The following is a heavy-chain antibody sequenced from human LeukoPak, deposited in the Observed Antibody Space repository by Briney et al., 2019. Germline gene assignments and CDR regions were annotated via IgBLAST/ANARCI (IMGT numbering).Heavy chain of an antibody. V-gene: IGHV1-69*13. J-gene: IGHJ4*02. CDR2: IIPIFGTA. CDR3: AREGDGYNLFDY. CDR1: GGTFSSYA. Sequence: SVKVSCKASGGTFSSYAISWVRQAPGQGLEWMGGIIPIFGTANYAQKFQGRVTITADESTSTAYMELSSLRSEDTAVYYCAREGDGYNLFDYWGQGTLVTVSS. D-gene: IGHD5-24*01.